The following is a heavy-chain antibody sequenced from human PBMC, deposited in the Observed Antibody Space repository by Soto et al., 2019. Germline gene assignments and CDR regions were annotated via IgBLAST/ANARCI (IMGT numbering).Heavy chain of an antibody. D-gene: IGHD2-15*01. CDR1: GGTFSTSS. V-gene: IGHV1-69*01. CDR2: IIPIFTRT. Sequence: QLQLVQSGTEVKEPGSSVKVSCKASGGTFSTSSFVWVRQGPGQGLEWMGGIIPIFTRTNFAQKFQGRVTCSADESTRTTYMELRSLTSEDTAIYYCARDVVRSTAGESWGQGTLVTVSS. J-gene: IGHJ5*02. CDR3: ARDVVRSTAGES.